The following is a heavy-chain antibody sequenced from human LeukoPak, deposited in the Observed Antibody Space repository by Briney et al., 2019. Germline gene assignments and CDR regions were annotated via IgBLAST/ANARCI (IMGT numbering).Heavy chain of an antibody. CDR3: ARDVMAHSSGWTXRGXXAFDX. D-gene: IGHD6-19*01. Sequence: SETLSLTCTVSGGSISSYYWSWIRQPPGKGLEWIGYIYYSGSTNYNPSLKSRVTISVDKSKNQFSLKLSSVTAADTAVYYCARDVMAHSSGWTXRGXXAFDX. V-gene: IGHV4-59*12. CDR1: GGSISSYY. J-gene: IGHJ3*01. CDR2: IYYSGST.